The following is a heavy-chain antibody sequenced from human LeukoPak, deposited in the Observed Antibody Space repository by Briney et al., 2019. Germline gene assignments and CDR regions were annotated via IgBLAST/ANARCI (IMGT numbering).Heavy chain of an antibody. D-gene: IGHD3-9*01. V-gene: IGHV3-48*01. CDR3: VSENNILTGYYL. J-gene: IGHJ5*02. CDR1: GFTFSSYS. CDR2: ISSSSSTI. Sequence: PGGSLRLSCAASGFTFSSYSMNWVRQAPGKGLEWVSYISSSSSTIYYADSVKGRFTISRDNAKNSLYLQMNSLRAEDTAVYYCVSENNILTGYYLWGQGTLVTVSS.